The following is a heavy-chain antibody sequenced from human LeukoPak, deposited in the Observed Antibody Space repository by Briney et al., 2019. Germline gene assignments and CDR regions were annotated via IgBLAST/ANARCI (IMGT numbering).Heavy chain of an antibody. V-gene: IGHV3-23*01. D-gene: IGHD1-26*01. J-gene: IGHJ2*01. CDR1: GFTFSSYA. Sequence: GGSLRLSCAASGFTFSSYAMSWVRQAPGKGLEWVSAISGRGGSTYYADSVKGRFTISRDNSKNTLYLQMNSLRAEDTAVYYCAKALSSGSYLYWYFDLWGRGTLVTVSS. CDR2: ISGRGGST. CDR3: AKALSSGSYLYWYFDL.